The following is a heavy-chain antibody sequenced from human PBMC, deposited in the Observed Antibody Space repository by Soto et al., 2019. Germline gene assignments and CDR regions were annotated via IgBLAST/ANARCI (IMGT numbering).Heavy chain of an antibody. V-gene: IGHV4-59*08. J-gene: IGHJ4*02. CDR2: NSYSGST. Sequence: SETLSLTCTVTGGSTSSYYWSWLRQPPGKGLEWIGYNSYSGSTDYNPSLKSRVTVSVDTSKNQFSLKLSSATAADTAVYYCARHGGSYSFDYWGQGTLVTVSS. CDR3: ARHGGSYSFDY. D-gene: IGHD1-26*01. CDR1: GGSTSSYY.